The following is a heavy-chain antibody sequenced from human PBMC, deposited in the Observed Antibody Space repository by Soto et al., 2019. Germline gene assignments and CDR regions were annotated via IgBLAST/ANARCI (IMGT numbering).Heavy chain of an antibody. Sequence: SETLSLTCTLSGGSINSGGYYWSSPRQHPGKGLEWIGYIYYSGSTYYNPSLKSRVTISVDTSKNQFSLRLSSVTAADTAVYYCARGIAAAGTQAFDIWGQGTMVT. J-gene: IGHJ3*02. V-gene: IGHV4-31*03. CDR1: GGSINSGGYY. CDR3: ARGIAAAGTQAFDI. CDR2: IYYSGST. D-gene: IGHD6-13*01.